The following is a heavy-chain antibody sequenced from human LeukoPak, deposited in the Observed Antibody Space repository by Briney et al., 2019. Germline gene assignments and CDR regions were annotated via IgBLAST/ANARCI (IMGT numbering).Heavy chain of an antibody. CDR2: IIPIFGTA. CDR3: ARSLYYDILTGPVRGGSYFDY. V-gene: IGHV1-69*05. J-gene: IGHJ4*02. D-gene: IGHD3-9*01. Sequence: GSSVKVSCKASGGTFSSYAISWVRQAPGQGLEWMGRIIPIFGTANYAQKFQGRVTITTDESTNTAYMELSSLRSEDTAVYYCARSLYYDILTGPVRGGSYFDYWGQGTLVTVSS. CDR1: GGTFSSYA.